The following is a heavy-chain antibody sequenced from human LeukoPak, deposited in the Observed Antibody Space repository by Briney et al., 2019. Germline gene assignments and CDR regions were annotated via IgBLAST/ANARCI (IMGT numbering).Heavy chain of an antibody. CDR3: ARDGRDNSGWSPGAY. Sequence: GGSLRLSCVASGFTFDDYTMHWVRQAPGKGPEGVSLINWDVFSTYYADSVKGRFTISRDNSKTSLYLQMNSLRPEDTALYYCARDGRDNSGWSPGAYWGQGTLVTVSS. CDR2: INWDVFST. V-gene: IGHV3-43*01. J-gene: IGHJ4*02. CDR1: GFTFDDYT. D-gene: IGHD6-19*01.